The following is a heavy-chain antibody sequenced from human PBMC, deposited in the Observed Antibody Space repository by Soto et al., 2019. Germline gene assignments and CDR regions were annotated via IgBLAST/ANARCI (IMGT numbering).Heavy chain of an antibody. CDR2: ISSNGVGT. J-gene: IGHJ6*03. Sequence: EVQLAESGGGLAQPGGSLRLSCAASGFTLSGYAMYWVRQAPGKGLEYVSGISSNGVGTYYANSVQGRFTISRDNSKNTVYLQMVSLSPEDMAVYYFASRARPDFYYMDVWGKGTTVTVSS. CDR3: ASRARPDFYYMDV. V-gene: IGHV3-64*01. CDR1: GFTLSGYA. D-gene: IGHD6-6*01.